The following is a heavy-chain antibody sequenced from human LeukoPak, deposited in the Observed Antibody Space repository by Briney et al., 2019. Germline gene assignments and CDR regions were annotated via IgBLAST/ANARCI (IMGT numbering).Heavy chain of an antibody. Sequence: PSETLSLTCAVYGGSFSGYYWSWIRQPPGKGLEWIGEINHSGSTNYNPSLKSRVTISVDTSKNQFSLKLSSVTAADTAVYYCARAPFVWGELXXGXFDYWGQGTLVTVS. CDR1: GGSFSGYY. CDR3: ARAPFVWGELXXGXFDY. D-gene: IGHD3-16*01. CDR2: INHSGST. V-gene: IGHV4-34*01. J-gene: IGHJ4*02.